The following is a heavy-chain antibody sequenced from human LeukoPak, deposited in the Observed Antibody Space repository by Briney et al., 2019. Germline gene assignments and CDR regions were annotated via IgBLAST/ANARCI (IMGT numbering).Heavy chain of an antibody. J-gene: IGHJ4*02. CDR1: GYTFSSYG. Sequence: ASVKVSCKASGYTFSSYGISWVRQAPGQGLEWMGWISPHNGNTNYAQKLQGRVTMTTDTSTSTAHMGVRSLRSDDTAVYYCARAWIAVAGPGTSDYWGQGTLVMVSS. CDR3: ARAWIAVAGPGTSDY. V-gene: IGHV1-18*01. D-gene: IGHD6-19*01. CDR2: ISPHNGNT.